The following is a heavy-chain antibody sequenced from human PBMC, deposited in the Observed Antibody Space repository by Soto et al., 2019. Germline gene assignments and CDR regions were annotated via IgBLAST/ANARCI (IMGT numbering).Heavy chain of an antibody. J-gene: IGHJ6*03. D-gene: IGHD6-13*01. CDR2: ISYDGSNK. CDR1: GFTFSSYG. CDR3: AKAYSSQQLFYYCYMDV. V-gene: IGHV3-30*18. Sequence: GGSLRLSCAASGFTFSSYGMHWVRQAPGKGLEWVAVISYDGSNKYYADSVKGRFTISRDNSKNTLYLQMNSLRAEDTAVYYCAKAYSSQQLFYYCYMDVWGKGTTVTVSS.